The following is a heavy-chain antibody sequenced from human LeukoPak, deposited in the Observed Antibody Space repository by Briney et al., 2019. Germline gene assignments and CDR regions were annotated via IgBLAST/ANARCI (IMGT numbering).Heavy chain of an antibody. J-gene: IGHJ4*02. D-gene: IGHD6-19*01. CDR1: GGSISSSSYY. CDR2: IYYSGST. CDR3: ASQLPSGWYH. V-gene: IGHV4-39*01. Sequence: PSETLSLTCTVSGGSISSSSYYWGWIRQPPGKGLEWIGSIYYSGSTYYNPSLKSRVTISVDTSKNQFSLKLSSVTAADTAVYYCASQLPSGWYHWGQGTLVTVSS.